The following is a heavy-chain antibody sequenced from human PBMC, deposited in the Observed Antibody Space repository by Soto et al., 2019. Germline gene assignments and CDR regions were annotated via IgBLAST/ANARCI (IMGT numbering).Heavy chain of an antibody. D-gene: IGHD4-4*01. CDR1: GYSFTSYW. CDR2: IDPSDSYT. Sequence: LGESLKISCKGSGYSFTSYWISWVRQMPGKGLEWMGRIDPSDSYTNYSPSFQGHVTISADKSISTAYLQWSSLKASDTAMYYCAGHFTVTYSNNWLDPWGQGTMVTVSS. J-gene: IGHJ5*02. V-gene: IGHV5-10-1*01. CDR3: AGHFTVTYSNNWLDP.